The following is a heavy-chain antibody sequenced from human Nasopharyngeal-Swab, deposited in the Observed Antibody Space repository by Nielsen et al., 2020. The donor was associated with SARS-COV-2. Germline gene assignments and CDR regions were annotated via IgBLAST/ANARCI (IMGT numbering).Heavy chain of an antibody. D-gene: IGHD3-10*01. CDR2: IYYSGST. CDR3: ARHRGIYYYYYGMDV. J-gene: IGHJ6*02. CDR1: GFTFSCYA. V-gene: IGHV4-30-2*03. Sequence: LRLSCAGSGFTFSCYAMSWVRPAPGKWLEWIGSIYYSGSTYYNPPLNSRFTISVDTSKNQLSLKMSCVTAADTAVYYCARHRGIYYYYYGMDVWGQGTTVTVSS.